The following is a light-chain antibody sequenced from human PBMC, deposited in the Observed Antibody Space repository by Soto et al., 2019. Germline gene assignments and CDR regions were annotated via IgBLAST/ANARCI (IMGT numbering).Light chain of an antibody. J-gene: IGLJ1*01. Sequence: QSALTQPASVSGSPGQSITISCTGTSGDVGGHNYVSWYQQHPGKTPKLMIYDVSNRPSGVSNRFSGSKSGNTASLTISGLQAEDEADYFFSSYASSSTLYVFGTGTKITVL. CDR2: DVS. CDR1: SGDVGGHNY. CDR3: SSYASSSTLYV. V-gene: IGLV2-14*01.